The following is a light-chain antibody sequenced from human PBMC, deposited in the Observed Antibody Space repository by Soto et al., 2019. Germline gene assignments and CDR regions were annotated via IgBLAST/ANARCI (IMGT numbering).Light chain of an antibody. J-gene: IGKJ2*01. V-gene: IGKV3-20*01. CDR2: GAS. CDR1: ESVRNNS. CDR3: HHYGYGADT. Sequence: LILTQSPGTLSLSPGERATLSCRASESVRNNSLAWYQQHPGQAPRLPIFGASSRATGIPDRFTGTGSGADFSLPISRLEPDDSAVYFCHHYGYGADTFGQGTKLEIK.